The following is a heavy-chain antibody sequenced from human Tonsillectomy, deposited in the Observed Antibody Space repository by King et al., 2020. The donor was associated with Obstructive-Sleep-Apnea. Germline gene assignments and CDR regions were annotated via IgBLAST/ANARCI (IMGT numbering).Heavy chain of an antibody. J-gene: IGHJ3*02. CDR3: ANGPMVTTDWNPDGFDI. D-gene: IGHD4-17*01. CDR1: GFTFSDYY. V-gene: IGHV3-11*01. CDR2: ISSSGSII. Sequence: QVQLVESGGGLVKPGGSLRLSCTASGFTFSDYYMTWIRQGPGKGLEWVSYISSSGSIIYYADSVKGRFTISRDNAENSLYLQMNSLRAEDTAVYYCANGPMVTTDWNPDGFDIWGQGTMVTVSS.